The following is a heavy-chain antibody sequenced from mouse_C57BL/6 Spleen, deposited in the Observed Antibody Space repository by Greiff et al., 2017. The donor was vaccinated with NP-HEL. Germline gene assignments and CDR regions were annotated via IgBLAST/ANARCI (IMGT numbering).Heavy chain of an antibody. CDR3: ARKDYGSSYDV. Sequence: VQLQQSGAELVRPGSSVKLSCKASGYTFTSYWMHWVKQRPIQGLEWSGNIDPSDSETHYNQKFKDKATLTVDKSSSTAYMKRSSLTSEDSAVYYCARKDYGSSYDVWGTGTTVTVSS. V-gene: IGHV1-52*01. J-gene: IGHJ1*03. D-gene: IGHD1-1*01. CDR2: IDPSDSET. CDR1: GYTFTSYW.